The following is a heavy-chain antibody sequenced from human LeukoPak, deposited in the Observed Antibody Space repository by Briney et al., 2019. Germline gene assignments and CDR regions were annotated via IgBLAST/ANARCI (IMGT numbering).Heavy chain of an antibody. CDR2: ISGSGGTT. CDR3: ARERYGDRVVAFDY. J-gene: IGHJ4*02. CDR1: GFTFSSYA. D-gene: IGHD4-17*01. V-gene: IGHV3-23*01. Sequence: SGGSLRLSCAASGFTFSSYAMTWVRQAPGKGLEWVSVISGSGGTTYYADSVKGRFTISRDNSKNTLYLQMNSLRAEDTAVYYCARERYGDRVVAFDYWGQGTLVTVSS.